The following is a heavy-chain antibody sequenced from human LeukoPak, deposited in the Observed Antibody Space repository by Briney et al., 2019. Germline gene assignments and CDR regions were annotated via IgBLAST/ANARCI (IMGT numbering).Heavy chain of an antibody. Sequence: SVKVSRKASGGTFSGYAISWVRQAPGQGLEWMGGIIPIFGTANYAQKFQGRVTITTDESTSTAYMELSSLRSEDTAVYYCAKVMPLYQLQWGLYDYWGQGTLVTVSS. CDR1: GGTFSGYA. CDR3: AKVMPLYQLQWGLYDY. CDR2: IIPIFGTA. D-gene: IGHD2-2*01. V-gene: IGHV1-69*05. J-gene: IGHJ4*02.